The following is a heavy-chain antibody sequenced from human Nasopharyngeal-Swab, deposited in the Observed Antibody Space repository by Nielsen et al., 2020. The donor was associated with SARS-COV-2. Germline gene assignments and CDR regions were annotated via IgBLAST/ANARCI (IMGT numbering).Heavy chain of an antibody. CDR3: ARVKPTDCSGGSCYSLPLGY. CDR1: GYTFTSYD. V-gene: IGHV1-69*04. D-gene: IGHD2-15*01. J-gene: IGHJ4*02. CDR2: IIPILGIA. Sequence: SVKVSCKASGYTFTSYDISWVRQAPGQGLEWMGRIIPILGIANYAQKFQGRVTITADKSTSTAYMELSSLRSEDTAVYYCARVKPTDCSGGSCYSLPLGYWGQGTLVTVSS.